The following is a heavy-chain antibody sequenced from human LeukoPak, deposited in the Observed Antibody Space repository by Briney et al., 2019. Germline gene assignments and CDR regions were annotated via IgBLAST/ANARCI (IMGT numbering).Heavy chain of an antibody. V-gene: IGHV3-23*01. CDR3: GKSGLNRFDY. D-gene: IGHD2-15*01. J-gene: IGHJ4*02. CDR2: SSGSGGST. Sequence: GGSLRLSCAASGFTFSSYAMSWVRQAPGKGLEWVSASSGSGGSTYYADSVKGRFTISRDNSKNTLYPQMTSLRAEDTAVYYCGKSGLNRFDYWGQGTLVTVSS. CDR1: GFTFSSYA.